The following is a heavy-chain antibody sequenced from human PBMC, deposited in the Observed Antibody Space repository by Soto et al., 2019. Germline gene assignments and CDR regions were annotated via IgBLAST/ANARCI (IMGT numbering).Heavy chain of an antibody. CDR3: AREMLDDPGGLLDI. D-gene: IGHD3-16*01. V-gene: IGHV4-31*03. CDR2: IYFSGST. J-gene: IGHJ3*02. Sequence: QVQLQESGPGLVKPSQTLSLTCTVSGGSISSGGYYWSWIRQHPGKGLEWIGYIYFSGSTYYHPSLKSRVTISVDTSKNQFSLRLSSVTAAATAVYYCAREMLDDPGGLLDIWGQGTMVTVSS. CDR1: GGSISSGGYY.